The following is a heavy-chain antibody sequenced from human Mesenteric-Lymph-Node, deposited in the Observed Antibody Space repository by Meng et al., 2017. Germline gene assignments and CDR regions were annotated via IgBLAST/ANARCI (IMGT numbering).Heavy chain of an antibody. CDR2: ISYDGSDK. Sequence: GGSLRLSCAASGFTFSTYAMHWVRQAPGKGLEWVAVISYDGSDKYYADSVKGRFTISRDTSANTLYLQMNSLRAEDTAVYYCARDVGVISYTLDYWGLGTLVTVSS. J-gene: IGHJ4*02. CDR1: GFTFSTYA. CDR3: ARDVGVISYTLDY. D-gene: IGHD3-10*01. V-gene: IGHV3-30*04.